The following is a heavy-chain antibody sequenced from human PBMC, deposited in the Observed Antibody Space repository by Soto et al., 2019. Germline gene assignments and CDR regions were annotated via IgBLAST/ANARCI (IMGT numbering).Heavy chain of an antibody. Sequence: GASVKVSCKASGYTFTGYYMHWVRQAPGQGLEWMGWINPNSGGTNYAQKFQGWVTMTRDTSISTAYMELSRLRSDDTAVYYCARGGYDILTGKGGRNYYHYYGMDVWGQGTTVTVSS. V-gene: IGHV1-2*04. CDR3: ARGGYDILTGKGGRNYYHYYGMDV. D-gene: IGHD3-9*01. J-gene: IGHJ6*02. CDR1: GYTFTGYY. CDR2: INPNSGGT.